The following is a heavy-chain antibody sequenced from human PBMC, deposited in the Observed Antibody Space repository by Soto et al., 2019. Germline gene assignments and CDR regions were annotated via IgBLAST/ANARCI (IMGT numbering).Heavy chain of an antibody. J-gene: IGHJ3*01. CDR2: FIPIFRTL. V-gene: IGHV1-69*01. Sequence: QVQLIQSEAEVKKPGSSVRVSCTASGGIFGSHGFSWVRQAPGQRLEWVGGFIPIFRTLTYTEKFQARVTIAAVESTNTVYLDLTSLTSEDTAVYYCVRDRRIYYSDPHDEFVASDYEVWGQGTMVSVSS. CDR1: GGIFGSHG. CDR3: VRDRRIYYSDPHDEFVASDYEV. D-gene: IGHD3-22*01.